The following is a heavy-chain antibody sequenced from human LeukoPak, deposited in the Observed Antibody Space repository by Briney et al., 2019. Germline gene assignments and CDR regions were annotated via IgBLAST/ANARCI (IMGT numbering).Heavy chain of an antibody. CDR3: ARVYGDYGIYYYYHYGMDV. CDR1: GFTFSSYS. Sequence: GGSLRLSCAASGFTFSSYSMNWVRQAPGKGLEWVSSISSSSSYIYYADSVKGRFTISRDNAKNSLYLQMNSLRAEDTAVYYCARVYGDYGIYYYYHYGMDVWGKGTTVTVSS. CDR2: ISSSSSYI. D-gene: IGHD4-17*01. J-gene: IGHJ6*04. V-gene: IGHV3-21*01.